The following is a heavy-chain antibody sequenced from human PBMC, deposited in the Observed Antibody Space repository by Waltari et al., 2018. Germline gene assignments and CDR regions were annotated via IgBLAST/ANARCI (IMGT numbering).Heavy chain of an antibody. CDR2: IWYDGSKK. CDR1: GFTFSSYG. Sequence: QVQLVESGGGVVQPGRSLRLSCAASGFTFSSYGMHWVRQAPGKGLEWVAVIWYDGSKKYYADSVKGRFTISRDNSKKTLYLQMNSRRAEDTAVYYCARACAPYVLLWFGELSGGAFDIWGQGTMVTVSS. CDR3: ARACAPYVLLWFGELSGGAFDI. J-gene: IGHJ3*02. V-gene: IGHV3-30*19. D-gene: IGHD3-10*01.